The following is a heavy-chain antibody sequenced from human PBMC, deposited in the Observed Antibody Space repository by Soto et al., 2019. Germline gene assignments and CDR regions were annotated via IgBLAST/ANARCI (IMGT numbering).Heavy chain of an antibody. CDR1: GFTFTRSV. J-gene: IGHJ3*02. D-gene: IGHD4-17*01. CDR3: AAADFGDYLRAFDI. CDR2: IVVGSDNT. V-gene: IGHV1-58*01. Sequence: QMQLVQSGPEVKKTGTSVKVSCKASGFTFTRSVVQWVRQARGQRLEWIGWIVVGSDNTKYAQEFQERVNITRDMSTSTAYREMSSLRSEDTAVDYCAAADFGDYLRAFDIWGQGTMVTVSS.